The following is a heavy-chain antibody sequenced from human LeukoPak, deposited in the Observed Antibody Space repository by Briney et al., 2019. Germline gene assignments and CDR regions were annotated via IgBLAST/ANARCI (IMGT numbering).Heavy chain of an antibody. CDR3: ARRGVGPTRLYYFDY. V-gene: IGHV4-39*02. CDR1: GASISSTTFY. J-gene: IGHJ4*02. D-gene: IGHD1-26*01. Sequence: SETLSLTCTVSGASISSTTFYWGWIRQPPGKGLEWIGTIYYSGSTYYNPSLKSRVTISVDASKNHFSLGLSSVTAADTAVYYCARRGVGPTRLYYFDYWGQGTLVTVSS. CDR2: IYYSGST.